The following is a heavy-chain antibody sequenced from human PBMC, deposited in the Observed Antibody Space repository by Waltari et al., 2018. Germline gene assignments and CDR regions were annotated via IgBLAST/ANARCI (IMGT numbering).Heavy chain of an antibody. D-gene: IGHD2-8*02. CDR3: VRLEDCTGPGGNCYSGAPFAVDV. V-gene: IGHV4-34*01. CDR2: INHSPNS. CDR1: GGSLRGYY. J-gene: IGHJ6*02. Sequence: QVHLQQWGAGLLRPSETLSLICAVYGGSLRGYYWGLMRQTPGKGLEWIGEINHSPNSNYNPSLRSRVHMSIDTSQNQFSLQLTSVTAADTGVYYCVRLEDCTGPGGNCYSGAPFAVDVWGQGT.